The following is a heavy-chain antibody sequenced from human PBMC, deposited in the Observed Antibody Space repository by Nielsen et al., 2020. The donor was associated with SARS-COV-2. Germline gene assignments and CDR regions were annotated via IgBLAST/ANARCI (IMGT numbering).Heavy chain of an antibody. CDR2: ISAYNGNT. D-gene: IGHD3-10*01. CDR3: AREQIIWLHDAFDI. J-gene: IGHJ3*02. Sequence: ASVKVSCKASGYTFTSYGISWVRQAPGQGLEWMGWISAYNGNTNYAQKLQGRVTMTTDTSTSTAYMELRSLRSDDTAVYYCAREQIIWLHDAFDIWGQGTMVTVSA. CDR1: GYTFTSYG. V-gene: IGHV1-18*01.